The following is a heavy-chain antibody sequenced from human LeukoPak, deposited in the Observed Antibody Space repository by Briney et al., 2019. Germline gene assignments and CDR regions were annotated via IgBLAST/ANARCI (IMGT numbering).Heavy chain of an antibody. Sequence: GGSLRLSCAASGFTFSSYAMSWVRQAPGKGLEWVSAISGSGGSTYYADSVKGRFTISRDNSKNTLYLQMNSLRAEDTAVYYCAKANKGYSSSWYGPWGVWGKGTTVTVSS. CDR2: ISGSGGST. J-gene: IGHJ6*04. CDR3: AKANKGYSSSWYGPWGV. V-gene: IGHV3-23*01. CDR1: GFTFSSYA. D-gene: IGHD6-13*01.